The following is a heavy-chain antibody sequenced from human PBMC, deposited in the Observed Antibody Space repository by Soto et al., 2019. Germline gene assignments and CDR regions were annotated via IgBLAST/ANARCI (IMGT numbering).Heavy chain of an antibody. CDR1: GGTFSSYT. D-gene: IGHD1-20*01. J-gene: IGHJ6*03. Sequence: QVQLVQSGAEVKKPGSSVKVSCKASGGTFSSYTISWVRQAPGQGLEWMGRIIPILGIANYAQKFQGRVTITADKSTSTAYMELSSLRSEDTAVYYCAAQSTQEDITVTTSHMDVWGKGTTVTVSS. CDR2: IIPILGIA. V-gene: IGHV1-69*02. CDR3: AAQSTQEDITVTTSHMDV.